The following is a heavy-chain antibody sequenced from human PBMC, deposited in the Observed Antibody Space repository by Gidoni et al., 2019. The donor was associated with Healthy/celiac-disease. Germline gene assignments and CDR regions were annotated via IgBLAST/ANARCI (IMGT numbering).Heavy chain of an antibody. Sequence: QVQLVQSGAEVKKPGSSVKVSCKASGGTFSSYAISWVRQAPGQGLEWMGGIIPIFGTANYAQKYQGRVTITADESTSTAYMELSSLRSEDTAVYYCARGELGIAAKAYYYYMDVWGKGTTVTVSS. CDR3: ARGELGIAAKAYYYYMDV. V-gene: IGHV1-69*01. CDR2: IIPIFGTA. CDR1: GGTFSSYA. J-gene: IGHJ6*03. D-gene: IGHD6-25*01.